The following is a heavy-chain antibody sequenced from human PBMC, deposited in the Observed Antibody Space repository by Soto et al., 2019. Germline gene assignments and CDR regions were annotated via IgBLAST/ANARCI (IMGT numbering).Heavy chain of an antibody. Sequence: ASVKVSCKASGYLFTAYSMHWVRLAPGEGLEWMGVVNPSGGSTKYAQNFQGRVTMTRDTSTTTIYMELSSLRSDDTAIYYCAREENCSGGTCYSEYFHRWGQGTLVTVSS. V-gene: IGHV1-46*01. CDR2: VNPSGGST. D-gene: IGHD2-15*01. J-gene: IGHJ1*01. CDR1: GYLFTAYS. CDR3: AREENCSGGTCYSEYFHR.